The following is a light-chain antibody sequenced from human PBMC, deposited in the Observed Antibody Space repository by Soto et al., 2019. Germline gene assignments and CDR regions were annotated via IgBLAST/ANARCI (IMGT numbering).Light chain of an antibody. J-gene: IGKJ1*01. CDR3: HHYTHNNDSWM. V-gene: IGKV1-5*01. CDR2: DAS. Sequence: DFPSTQSPSSLSTSVGDRVTITCRAIQTISTWMAWYQQKPGKAPKLLVYDASTLQSGVGSRFSDSGSGTEFTVIISGLQRDDSETFSCHHYTHNNDSWMFGQGTKVDIK. CDR1: QTISTW.